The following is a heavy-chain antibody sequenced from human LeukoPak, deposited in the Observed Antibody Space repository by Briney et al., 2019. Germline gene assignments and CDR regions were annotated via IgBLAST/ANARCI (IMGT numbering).Heavy chain of an antibody. CDR2: ISYDGSNK. CDR3: ARDQLVAATHYLDY. Sequence: PGRSLRLSCAASGFTFSSYAMHWVRQAPGKGLEWVAVISYDGSNKYYADSVKGRFTISRDNSKNTLYLQMNSLRAEDTAVYYCARDQLVAATHYLDYWGQGTLVTVSS. CDR1: GFTFSSYA. J-gene: IGHJ4*02. V-gene: IGHV3-30*04. D-gene: IGHD2-15*01.